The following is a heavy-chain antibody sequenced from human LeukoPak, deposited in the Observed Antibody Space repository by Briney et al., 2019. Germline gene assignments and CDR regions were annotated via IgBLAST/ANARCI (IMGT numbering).Heavy chain of an antibody. Sequence: GGSLRLSCAASGFTFSSYGMHWVRQAPGKGLEWVAVISYDGSNKYYADSVKGRFTISRDNSKNTLYLQMNSLRAEDTVVYYCAKVGAPTTVTTWGKYYYYVMDVGGQGTTVTASS. V-gene: IGHV3-30*18. D-gene: IGHD1-1*01. CDR1: GFTFSSYG. CDR3: AKVGAPTTVTTWGKYYYYVMDV. J-gene: IGHJ6*02. CDR2: ISYDGSNK.